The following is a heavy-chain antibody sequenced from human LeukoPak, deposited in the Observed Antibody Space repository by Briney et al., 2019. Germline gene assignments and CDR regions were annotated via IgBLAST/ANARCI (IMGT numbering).Heavy chain of an antibody. CDR1: GFTFSSYE. CDR3: ASFGDFQDY. CDR2: ISSSGSTI. V-gene: IGHV3-48*03. D-gene: IGHD2-21*02. Sequence: PGGSLRLSCAASGFTFSSYEMNWVRQAPGKGLERVSYISSSGSTIYYADSVKGRFTISRDNAKNSLYLQMNSLSAEDTAVYYCASFGDFQDYWGQGTLVTVSS. J-gene: IGHJ4*02.